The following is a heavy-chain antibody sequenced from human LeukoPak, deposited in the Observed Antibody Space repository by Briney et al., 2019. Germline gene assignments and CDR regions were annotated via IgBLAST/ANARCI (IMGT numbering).Heavy chain of an antibody. CDR1: GFTFSNSA. CDR2: ISIWGGST. CDR3: AKRLDTVAAQNWFDP. V-gene: IGHV3-23*01. D-gene: IGHD6-25*01. J-gene: IGHJ5*02. Sequence: QTGGSLRLSCAASGFTFSNSAMSWVRQAPGKGLEWASIISIWGGSTYYADSVKGRFTISRDNSQNTLLLQMNSLRADDTAVYYCAKRLDTVAAQNWFDPWGQGTLVTVSS.